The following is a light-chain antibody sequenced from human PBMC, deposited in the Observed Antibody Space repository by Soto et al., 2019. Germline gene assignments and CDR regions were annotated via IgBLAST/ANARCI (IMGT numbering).Light chain of an antibody. CDR3: QQYYSYPRT. CDR1: QGISSY. Sequence: AIRMTQSPSSLSASTGDRVTITCRASQGISSYLAWYQQKPGKAPKLLIYAASTLKSGVPSRFSGSGSGTDFTLTISCLQSEDFATYYCQQYYSYPRTCGQGTKLEIK. CDR2: AAS. V-gene: IGKV1-8*01. J-gene: IGKJ2*01.